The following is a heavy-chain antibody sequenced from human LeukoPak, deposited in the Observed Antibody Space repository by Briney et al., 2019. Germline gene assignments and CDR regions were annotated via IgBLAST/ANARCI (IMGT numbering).Heavy chain of an antibody. V-gene: IGHV1-46*01. D-gene: IGHD6-6*01. CDR3: ARGAARGYYYMDV. Sequence: GASVKLSCKASGYTFTSYYMHWVRQAPGQGLEWMGIINPSGGSTSYAQKFQGRVTMTRDMSTSTVYMELSSLRSEDTAVYYCARGAARGYYYMDVWGKGTTVTVSS. CDR2: INPSGGST. CDR1: GYTFTSYY. J-gene: IGHJ6*03.